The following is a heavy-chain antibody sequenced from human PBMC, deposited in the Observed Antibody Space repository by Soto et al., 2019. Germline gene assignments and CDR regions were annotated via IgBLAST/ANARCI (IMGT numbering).Heavy chain of an antibody. Sequence: QVQLQESGPGLVKPSGTLSLTCAVSGGSISSSNWWSWVRQPPGKGLEWIGEIYHSGSTNYNPSLKSRVTISVDKSKNQFSLKLSSVTAADTAVYYCARDIGPYYYDSSAYSSSRYYGMDVWGQGTTVTVSS. CDR1: GGSISSSNW. J-gene: IGHJ6*02. CDR2: IYHSGST. D-gene: IGHD3-22*01. CDR3: ARDIGPYYYDSSAYSSSRYYGMDV. V-gene: IGHV4-4*02.